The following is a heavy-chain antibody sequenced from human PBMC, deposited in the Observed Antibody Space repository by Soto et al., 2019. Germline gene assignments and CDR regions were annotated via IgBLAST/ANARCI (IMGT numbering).Heavy chain of an antibody. J-gene: IGHJ4*02. Sequence: GESLKISCKVSGYSFTSYWISWVRQMPGKGLEWMGRIDPSDSYTYYSPSFQGHVTISADKSISTAYLQWSSLKASDTAMYYCARHSSGYFLNWGQGTLVTVSS. CDR1: GYSFTSYW. D-gene: IGHD3-22*01. CDR2: IDPSDSYT. V-gene: IGHV5-10-1*01. CDR3: ARHSSGYFLN.